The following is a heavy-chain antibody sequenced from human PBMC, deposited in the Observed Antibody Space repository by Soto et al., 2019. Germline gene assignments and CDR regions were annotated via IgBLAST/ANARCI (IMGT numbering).Heavy chain of an antibody. CDR2: ISYDGSNK. Sequence: GGSLRLSCAASGFTFSSYAMHWVRQAPGKGLEWVAVISYDGSNKYYADSVKGRFTISRDNSKNTLYLQMNSLRAEDTAVYYCARGGPYCSGGSCYSRSHYYYGMDVWGQGTTVTVSS. J-gene: IGHJ6*02. D-gene: IGHD2-15*01. V-gene: IGHV3-30-3*01. CDR3: ARGGPYCSGGSCYSRSHYYYGMDV. CDR1: GFTFSSYA.